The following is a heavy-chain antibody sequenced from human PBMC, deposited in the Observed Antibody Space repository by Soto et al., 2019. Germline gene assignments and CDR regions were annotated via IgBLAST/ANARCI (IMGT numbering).Heavy chain of an antibody. V-gene: IGHV3-7*04. J-gene: IGHJ3*01. CDR2: IKRDGTVT. CDR3: ARELSPPGEFFYDACDV. Sequence: EVQLVESGGGLVQPGESLRLSCAASGFTFSAFWMTWLRQAPGKGLEWVANIKRDGTVTHYGDSVESRCTLTRDTAQNSLFLQLNRLRPEDTARYYLARELSPPGEFFYDACDVWGQGTVVTVSS. CDR1: GFTFSAFW. D-gene: IGHD3-16*02.